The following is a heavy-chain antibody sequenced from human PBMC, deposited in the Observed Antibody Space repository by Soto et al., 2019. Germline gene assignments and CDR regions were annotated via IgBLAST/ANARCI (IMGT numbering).Heavy chain of an antibody. Sequence: QVQLVESGGGVVQPGRSLRLSCAASGFTFSSYGMHWVRQAPGKGLEWVAVIWYDGSNKNYADSVKGRFTISRDNSKNTLYLQMKMLRAEATAVYYCARDYDSSGYPRYYFDYWGQGTLVTVSS. CDR1: GFTFSSYG. CDR2: IWYDGSNK. CDR3: ARDYDSSGYPRYYFDY. V-gene: IGHV3-33*01. J-gene: IGHJ4*02. D-gene: IGHD3-22*01.